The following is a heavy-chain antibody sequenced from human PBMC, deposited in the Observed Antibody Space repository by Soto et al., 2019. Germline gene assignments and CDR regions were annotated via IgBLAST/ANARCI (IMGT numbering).Heavy chain of an antibody. CDR3: ASEYGGNSYWYFDL. D-gene: IGHD2-21*02. Sequence: EVQLVESGGGLIQPGGSLRLSCAASGFTVSSNYMSWVRQAPGKGLEWVSVIYSGGSTYYADSVKGRFTISRDNSKNTLYFEMNSLRAEDTAVYYCASEYGGNSYWYFDLWGRGTLVTVSS. CDR2: IYSGGST. J-gene: IGHJ2*01. V-gene: IGHV3-53*01. CDR1: GFTVSSNY.